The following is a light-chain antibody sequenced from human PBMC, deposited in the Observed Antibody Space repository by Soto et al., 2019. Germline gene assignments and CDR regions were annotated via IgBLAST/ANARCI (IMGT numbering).Light chain of an antibody. CDR1: QSLVYSDGNTY. V-gene: IGKV2-30*01. CDR2: EVS. J-gene: IGKJ5*01. Sequence: DVVMTQSPLSLPVTLGQPASISCRSSQSLVYSDGNTYLNWFQQRPGQSPRRLIYEVSKRDSGVPDRFSCSGSGTDFTLKISRVEAGDVGIYYCMQGTHWPPITFGQGTRLEIK. CDR3: MQGTHWPPIT.